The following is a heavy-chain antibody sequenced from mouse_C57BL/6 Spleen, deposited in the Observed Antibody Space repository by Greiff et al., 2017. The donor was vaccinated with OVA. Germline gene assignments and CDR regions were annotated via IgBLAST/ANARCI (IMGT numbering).Heavy chain of an antibody. CDR3: ARFRATWAAMDY. V-gene: IGHV1-18*01. CDR1: GYTFTDYN. Sequence: VQLKQSGPELVKPGASVKIPCKASGYTFTDYNMDWVKQSHGKSLEWIGDINPNNGGTIYNQKFKGKATLTVDKSSSTAYMELRSLTSEDTAVYYCARFRATWAAMDYWGQGTSVTVSS. D-gene: IGHD3-1*01. CDR2: INPNNGGT. J-gene: IGHJ4*01.